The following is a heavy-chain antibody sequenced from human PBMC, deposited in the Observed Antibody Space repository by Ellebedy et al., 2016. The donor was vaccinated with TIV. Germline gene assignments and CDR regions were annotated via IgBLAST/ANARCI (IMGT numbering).Heavy chain of an antibody. V-gene: IGHV1-69*13. D-gene: IGHD3-10*01. J-gene: IGHJ5*02. CDR2: IIPIFGTA. CDR1: GGTFSSYA. CDR3: ARGAGRGLWFGELFDP. Sequence: ASVKVSCKASGGTFSSYAISWVRQAPGQGLEWMGGIIPIFGTANYAQKFQGRVTITADESTSTAYMELSSLRSEDTAVYYCARGAGRGLWFGELFDPWGQGTLVTVSS.